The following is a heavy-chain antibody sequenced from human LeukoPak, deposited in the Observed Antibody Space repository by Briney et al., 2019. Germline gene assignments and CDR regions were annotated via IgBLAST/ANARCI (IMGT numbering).Heavy chain of an antibody. D-gene: IGHD5-18*01. CDR3: ARGDGRGYSYGPTADFDY. Sequence: SVKVSCKTSGGTFSSYAISWVRQAPGQGLEWMGRIIPIFGIANYAQKFQGRVTITADKSTSTAYMELSSLRSEDTAVYYCARGDGRGYSYGPTADFDYWGQGTLVTVSS. CDR1: GGTFSSYA. V-gene: IGHV1-69*04. CDR2: IIPIFGIA. J-gene: IGHJ4*02.